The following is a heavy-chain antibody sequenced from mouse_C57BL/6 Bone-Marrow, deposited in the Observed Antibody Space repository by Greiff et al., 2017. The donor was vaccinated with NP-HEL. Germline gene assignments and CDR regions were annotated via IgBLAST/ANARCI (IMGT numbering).Heavy chain of an antibody. J-gene: IGHJ2*01. CDR1: GYSFTGYY. CDR2: INPSTGGT. CDR3: ARREIYDGYYDYFDY. D-gene: IGHD2-3*01. Sequence: VQLKESGPELVKPGASVKISCKASGYSFTGYYMNWVKQSPEKSLEWIGEINPSTGGTTYNQKFKAKATLTVDKSSSTAYMQLKSLTSEDSAVYYCARREIYDGYYDYFDYWGQGTTLTVSS. V-gene: IGHV1-42*01.